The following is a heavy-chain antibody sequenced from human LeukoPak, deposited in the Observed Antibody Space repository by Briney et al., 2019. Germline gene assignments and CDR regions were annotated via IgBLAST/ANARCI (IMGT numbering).Heavy chain of an antibody. J-gene: IGHJ4*02. CDR1: GFTVSSNY. V-gene: IGHV3-53*01. D-gene: IGHD6-25*01. CDR2: IYSGGST. CDR3: AKDRGSSGVMDDY. Sequence: PGGSLRLSCAASGFTVSSNYMSWVRQAPGKGLEWVSVIYSGGSTYYADSVKGRFTISRDNSKNTLYLQMNSLRAEDTAVYYCAKDRGSSGVMDDYWGQGTLVTVSS.